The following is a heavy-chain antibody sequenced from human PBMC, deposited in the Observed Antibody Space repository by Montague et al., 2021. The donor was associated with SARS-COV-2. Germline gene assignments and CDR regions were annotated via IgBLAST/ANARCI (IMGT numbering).Heavy chain of an antibody. D-gene: IGHD5-12*01. CDR3: ARDQGGYGTFDI. J-gene: IGHJ3*02. CDR2: ISGSGSKT. V-gene: IGHV3-11*01. Sequence: SLRLSRAASGFIFSDYYMTWIRQAPGKGLAWVSHISGSGSKTYYAESVKGRFTISRDTANNSVYLQMKFLGAEDTAVYYCARDQGGYGTFDIWGQGTMVTVSS. CDR1: GFIFSDYY.